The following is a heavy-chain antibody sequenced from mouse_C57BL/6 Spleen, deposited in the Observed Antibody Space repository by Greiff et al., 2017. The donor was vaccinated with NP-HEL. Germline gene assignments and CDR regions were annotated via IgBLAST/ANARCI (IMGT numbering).Heavy chain of an antibody. CDR2: IYPSDSET. CDR1: GYTFTSYW. J-gene: IGHJ3*01. V-gene: IGHV1-61*01. D-gene: IGHD2-4*01. CDR3: ARGAGDYVAWFAY. Sequence: QVQLQQPGAELVRPGSSVKLSCKASGYTFTSYWMDWVKQRPGQGLEWIGNIYPSDSETHYNQKFKDKATLTVDKSSSTAYMQLSSLTSEDSAVYYCARGAGDYVAWFAYWGQGTLVTVSA.